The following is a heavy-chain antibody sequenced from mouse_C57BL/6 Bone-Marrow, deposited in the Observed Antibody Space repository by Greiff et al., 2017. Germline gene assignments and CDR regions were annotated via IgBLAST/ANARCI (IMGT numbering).Heavy chain of an antibody. CDR3: ASHNDDYVEAY. V-gene: IGHV1-78*01. J-gene: IGHJ3*01. CDR1: GYTFTSHT. D-gene: IGHD2-13*01. CDR2: IYPCDGST. Sequence: VQLQQSDAELVKPGASVKISCKVSGYTFTSHTIHWMKQRPEQGLEWIGYIYPCDGSTKYNEKFKGKATLTVDQSSSTAYMQLNSLTSEDSAVYSCASHNDDYVEAYWGQGTLVTVSA.